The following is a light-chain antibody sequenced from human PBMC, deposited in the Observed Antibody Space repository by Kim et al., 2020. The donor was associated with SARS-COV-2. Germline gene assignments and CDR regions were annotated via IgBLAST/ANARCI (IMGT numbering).Light chain of an antibody. CDR2: DSN. Sequence: QPVLTQPPSVSAAPGQRVTISCSGSSSNIGNNYVSWYQQLPGTAPKLLIYDSNKRPSGIPDRFSGSKSGTSATLGITGLQTGDEADYYCGTWDSSLSGAVFGGGTKVTVL. J-gene: IGLJ2*01. CDR1: SSNIGNNY. CDR3: GTWDSSLSGAV. V-gene: IGLV1-51*01.